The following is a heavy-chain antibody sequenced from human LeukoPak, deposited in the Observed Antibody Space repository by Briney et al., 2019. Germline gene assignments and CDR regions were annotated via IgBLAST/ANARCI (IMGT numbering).Heavy chain of an antibody. CDR3: ARGMDQFDY. Sequence: SETLSLTCTVSGGSITNNYWAWIRQPPGKGLEWIGYTHDSGNSNYNPSLRSRVTISIDTSKNQFSLKLTSVTAADTAVYYCARGMDQFDYWGQGTLVTVSS. CDR2: THDSGNS. CDR1: GGSITNNY. J-gene: IGHJ4*02. D-gene: IGHD2-8*01. V-gene: IGHV4-59*13.